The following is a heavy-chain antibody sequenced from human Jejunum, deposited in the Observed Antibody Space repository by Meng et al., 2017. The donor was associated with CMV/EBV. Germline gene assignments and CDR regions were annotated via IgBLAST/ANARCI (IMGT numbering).Heavy chain of an antibody. CDR2: INPRSGAT. J-gene: IGHJ4*02. CDR3: ARDPHSWTGVFEY. V-gene: IGHV1-2*02. Sequence: KASGYTFTGYYIHWVRQAPGQGLEWMGWINPRSGATNYAQSWQGRVTLTRDTSINTAFMDLTSLTSDDTAVYYCARDPHSWTGVFEYWAQGTLVTVSS. CDR1: GYTFTGYY. D-gene: IGHD1-26*01.